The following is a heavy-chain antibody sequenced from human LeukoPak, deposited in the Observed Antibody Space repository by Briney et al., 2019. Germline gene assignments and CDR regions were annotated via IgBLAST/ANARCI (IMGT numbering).Heavy chain of an antibody. Sequence: GVSLRLLCAACGFPFCRYGMQWVREAPGKGLEGGADIWYDGNNRYYEDSVKGGFTISRDNSKNTLYLQMNSLRAEDTAVYYCARTPIRYCSGGSCYWYGMDVWGQGTTVTVSS. D-gene: IGHD2-15*01. V-gene: IGHV3-33*01. CDR2: IWYDGNNR. CDR3: ARTPIRYCSGGSCYWYGMDV. CDR1: GFPFCRYG. J-gene: IGHJ6*02.